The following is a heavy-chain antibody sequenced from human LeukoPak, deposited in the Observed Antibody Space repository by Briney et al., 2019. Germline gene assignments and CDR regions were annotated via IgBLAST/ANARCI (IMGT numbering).Heavy chain of an antibody. CDR2: ISGSGGSV. CDR3: AKHIVAGISYYFEH. D-gene: IGHD6-19*01. Sequence: GGSLRLSCAASGLAFSGYAMSWVRQAPGKGLEWVSGISGSGGSVYYADSVKGRFTISRDNSKNILYLQMKNLRVEHTAVYYCAKHIVAGISYYFEHWGQGIPVTVSS. CDR1: GLAFSGYA. V-gene: IGHV3-23*01. J-gene: IGHJ4*02.